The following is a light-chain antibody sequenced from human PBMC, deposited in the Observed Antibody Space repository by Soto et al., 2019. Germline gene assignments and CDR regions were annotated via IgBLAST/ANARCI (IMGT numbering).Light chain of an antibody. J-gene: IGKJ1*01. CDR2: GAS. V-gene: IGKV3-20*01. Sequence: EIVLTQSPGTLSLSPGERATLSCRASQSVASIYLAWYQQKPGQAPRLLIHGASTRATGIPDRFSGSGSGTDFTLTISRLEPEDSAIYYCQQYGSSRWTFGQGTKVEIK. CDR3: QQYGSSRWT. CDR1: QSVASIY.